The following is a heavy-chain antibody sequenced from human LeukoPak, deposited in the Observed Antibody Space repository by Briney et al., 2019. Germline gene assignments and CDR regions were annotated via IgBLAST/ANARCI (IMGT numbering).Heavy chain of an antibody. V-gene: IGHV7-4-1*02. Sequence: ASVKVSCKASGYTFTSYAMNWVRQAPGQGLEWMGWINTNTGNPTYAQGFTGRFVFSLDTSVSTAYLQISSLKAEDTAVYYCAREYCTNGVCYISGWFDPWGQGTLVTVSS. CDR3: AREYCTNGVCYISGWFDP. CDR2: INTNTGNP. J-gene: IGHJ5*02. CDR1: GYTFTSYA. D-gene: IGHD2-8*01.